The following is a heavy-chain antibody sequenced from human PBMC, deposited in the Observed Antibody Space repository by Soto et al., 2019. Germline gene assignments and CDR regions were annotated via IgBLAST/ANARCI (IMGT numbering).Heavy chain of an antibody. CDR2: ISGSGGST. D-gene: IGHD3-16*02. V-gene: IGHV3-23*01. J-gene: IGHJ3*02. CDR1: GFTFSSYA. Sequence: PGRSLRLSCAASGFTFSSYAMSWVRQAPGKGLEWVSAISGSGGSTYYADSVKGRFTISRDNSKNTLYLQMNSLRAEDTAVYYCAKGFILHLGELSLSGDAFDIWGQGTMVTVSS. CDR3: AKGFILHLGELSLSGDAFDI.